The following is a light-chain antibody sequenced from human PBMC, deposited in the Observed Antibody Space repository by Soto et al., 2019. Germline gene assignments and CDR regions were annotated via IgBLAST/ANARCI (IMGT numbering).Light chain of an antibody. CDR3: HQTYNPPRT. CDR1: ETIARY. J-gene: IGKJ1*01. V-gene: IGKV1-39*01. Sequence: DIQLTQSPSSLSASVGDRVTITCRASETIARYLNWYQQKPGKAPNLLIYAASTLKSGFPSRFSGTGSWTDFTLTISRLQPEAFATYYCHQTYNPPRTFGQGTKVESK. CDR2: AAS.